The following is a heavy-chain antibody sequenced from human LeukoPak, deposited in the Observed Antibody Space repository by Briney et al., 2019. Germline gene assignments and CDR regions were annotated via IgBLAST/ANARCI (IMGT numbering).Heavy chain of an antibody. V-gene: IGHV4-59*13. J-gene: IGHJ4*02. CDR2: IYYTGYT. D-gene: IGHD3-22*01. CDR1: GGSISSYY. Sequence: PSETLSLTRSVSGGSISSYYWCWIRQPPGEGLEYIGHIYYTGYTSYNPSLKSRVTISVDTSKTQFSLKLTSVTAADTAVYYCARNHSSGLNYWGEGHLVTVSS. CDR3: ARNHSSGLNY.